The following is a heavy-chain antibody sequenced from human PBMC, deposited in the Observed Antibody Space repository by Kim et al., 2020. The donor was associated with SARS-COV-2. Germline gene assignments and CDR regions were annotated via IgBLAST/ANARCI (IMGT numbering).Heavy chain of an antibody. Sequence: GGSLRLSCAASGFTFSDYAIHWVRQAPGKGLEWLAVISYDGTYKFYADSVKGRFTISRDDTKNTLYLEMNSLTTDDTAVYYCAKDHKMLRTSHYGMDVWGQGPTVAVSS. V-gene: IGHV3-30-3*01. CDR3: AKDHKMLRTSHYGMDV. CDR1: GFTFSDYA. D-gene: IGHD3-10*02. CDR2: ISYDGTYK. J-gene: IGHJ6*01.